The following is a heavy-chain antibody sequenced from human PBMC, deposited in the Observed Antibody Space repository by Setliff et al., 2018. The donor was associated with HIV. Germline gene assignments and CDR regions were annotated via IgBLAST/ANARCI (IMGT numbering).Heavy chain of an antibody. D-gene: IGHD3-9*01. Sequence: PSVTLSLTCTVSGGSISSSDYYWGWIRQPPGKGLEWIGSIYYTGRSFHNSSLNSRITISVDTSKNQFSLKLTSVTAADTAVYCCARDRTLVWLLSGWWFDPWGQGTLVTVSS. J-gene: IGHJ5*02. CDR3: ARDRTLVWLLSGWWFDP. CDR1: GGSISSSDYY. V-gene: IGHV4-39*02. CDR2: IYYTGRS.